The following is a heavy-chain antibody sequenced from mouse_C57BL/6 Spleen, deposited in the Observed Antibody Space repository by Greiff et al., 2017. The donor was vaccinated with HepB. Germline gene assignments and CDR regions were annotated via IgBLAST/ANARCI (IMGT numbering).Heavy chain of an antibody. Sequence: VKLVESGAELVKPGASVKLSYKASGYTFTEYTIHWVKQRSGQGLEWIGWFYPGSGSIKYNEKFKDKATLTADKSSSTVYMELSRLTSEDSAVYFCARHEDRRGWFAYWGQGTLVTVSA. CDR1: GYTFTEYT. V-gene: IGHV1-62-2*01. J-gene: IGHJ3*01. CDR2: FYPGSGSI. CDR3: ARHEDRRGWFAY.